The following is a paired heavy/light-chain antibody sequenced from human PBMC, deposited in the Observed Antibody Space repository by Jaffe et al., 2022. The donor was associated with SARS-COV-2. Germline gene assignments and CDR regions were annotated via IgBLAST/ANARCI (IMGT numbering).Heavy chain of an antibody. J-gene: IGHJ4*02. CDR1: GFTFSSYS. V-gene: IGHV3-48*02. Sequence: EVQLVESGGTLVQPGGSLRLSCAASGFTFSSYSMNWVRQAPGKGLEWIAYITSSSSTIDYADSVKGRFTISRDNAKNSLFLQMNSLRDEDTAVFYCARGEGSAGWLIDFWGQGTLVTVSS. CDR2: ITSSSSTI. CDR3: ARGEGSAGWLIDF. D-gene: IGHD1-26*01.
Light chain of an antibody. J-gene: IGKJ1*01. CDR3: QQYNTSPRT. Sequence: EIVLTQSPGTLSLSPGERATLSCRASQTVGDNHLAWYQQKPGQAPRLLIRGASRRATGIPDRFSGSGSGTDFTLTISRLEPEDFAVYYCQQYNTSPRTFGQGTKVEI. CDR2: GAS. V-gene: IGKV3-20*01. CDR1: QTVGDNH.